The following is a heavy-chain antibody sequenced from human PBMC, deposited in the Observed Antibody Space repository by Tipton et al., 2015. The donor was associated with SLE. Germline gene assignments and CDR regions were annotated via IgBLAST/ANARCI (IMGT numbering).Heavy chain of an antibody. V-gene: IGHV3-53*05. CDR2: IYSGGST. Sequence: SLRLSCAASGFTVSSNYMSWVRQAPGKGLEWVSVIYSGGSTYYADSVKGRFTISRDNSKNTLYLQMSSLRTEDTAVYYCAKEGLGAFDVWGQGTLVTVSS. D-gene: IGHD3-16*01. J-gene: IGHJ3*01. CDR1: GFTVSSNY. CDR3: AKEGLGAFDV.